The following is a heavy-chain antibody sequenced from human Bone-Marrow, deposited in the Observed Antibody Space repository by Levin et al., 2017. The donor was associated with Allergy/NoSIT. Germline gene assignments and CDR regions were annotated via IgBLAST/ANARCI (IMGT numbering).Heavy chain of an antibody. CDR1: GFTFSTYA. D-gene: IGHD2-2*01. J-gene: IGHJ4*02. Sequence: PGGSLRLSCAASGFTFSTYAMNWVRQAPGKGLEWVSGISDSGGSTYYADSVKGRFTISRDNSKNTLYLQMNNLRAEDTAIYYCPKDRYCTTTTCPVDHWGQGILVTVSS. V-gene: IGHV3-23*01. CDR3: PKDRYCTTTTCPVDH. CDR2: ISDSGGST.